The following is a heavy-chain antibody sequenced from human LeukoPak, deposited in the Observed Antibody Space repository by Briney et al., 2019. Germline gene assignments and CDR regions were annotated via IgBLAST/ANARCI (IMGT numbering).Heavy chain of an antibody. CDR2: IYSGGST. Sequence: GGSLRLSCAGSGITFRIYAMTWVRQAPGKGLEWVSVIYSGGSTYYADSVKGRFTISRDNSKNTLYLQMNSLRAEDTAVYYCAKEKSAARRYFDYWGQGTLVTVSS. V-gene: IGHV3-23*03. J-gene: IGHJ4*02. CDR3: AKEKSAARRYFDY. CDR1: GITFRIYA. D-gene: IGHD6-6*01.